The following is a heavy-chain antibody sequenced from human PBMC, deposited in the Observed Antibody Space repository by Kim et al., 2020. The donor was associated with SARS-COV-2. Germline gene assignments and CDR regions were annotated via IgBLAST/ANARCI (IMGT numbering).Heavy chain of an antibody. CDR2: INHSGST. Sequence: SENLSLTCAVYGGSFSGYYWSWIRQPPGKGLEWIGEINHSGSTNYSPSLKSRVTISLDTSKNQFSLKLSSVTAADTAVYYCATSRSGSSHYGMDVWGQGTTVTVSS. CDR3: ATSRSGSSHYGMDV. J-gene: IGHJ6*02. CDR1: GGSFSGYY. V-gene: IGHV4-34*01. D-gene: IGHD3-10*01.